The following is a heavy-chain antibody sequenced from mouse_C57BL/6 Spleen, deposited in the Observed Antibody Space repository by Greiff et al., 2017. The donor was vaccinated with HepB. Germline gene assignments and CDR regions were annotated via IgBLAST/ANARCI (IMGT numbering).Heavy chain of an antibody. Sequence: EVQLQQPVAELVRPGASVKLSCTASGFTFNNSYMHWVKQRPEQGLEWIGRIDPANGNTKYAPKFQGKATITADTSSNTAYLQLSSLTSEDTAIYCCARWGGYYYSGYGGQGTTLTVSA. D-gene: IGHD2-3*01. CDR1: GFTFNNSY. J-gene: IGHJ2*01. CDR2: IDPANGNT. V-gene: IGHV14-3*01. CDR3: ARWGGYYYSGY.